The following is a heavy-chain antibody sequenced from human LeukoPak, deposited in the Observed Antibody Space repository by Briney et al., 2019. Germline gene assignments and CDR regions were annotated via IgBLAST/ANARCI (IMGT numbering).Heavy chain of an antibody. J-gene: IGHJ2*01. CDR1: GYTFTGYY. CDR3: ARDHLIAAAGTVWYFDL. V-gene: IGHV1-2*02. Sequence: ASVKVSCKASGYTFTGYYMHWVRQAPGQGLEWMGWINPNSGGTNYAQKFQGRVTMTRDTSISTAYMELSRLRSDDTAVYYCARDHLIAAAGTVWYFDLWGRGTLVTVSS. CDR2: INPNSGGT. D-gene: IGHD6-13*01.